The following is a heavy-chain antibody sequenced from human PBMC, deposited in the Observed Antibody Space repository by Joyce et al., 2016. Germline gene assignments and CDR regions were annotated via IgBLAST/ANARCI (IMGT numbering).Heavy chain of an antibody. V-gene: IGHV3-30*04. D-gene: IGHD2-2*01. CDR3: ARGIVVVPAASIHYYGMDV. CDR1: GFTVSSYA. CDR2: ISYDGSNK. Sequence: QVQLVESGGGVVQPGRSLSLSCAASGFTVSSYAMHWVRQAPGKGLEWVAVISYDGSNKYYADSVKGRFTISRDNSKNTLYLQMNSLRAEDTAVYYCARGIVVVPAASIHYYGMDVWGQGTTVTVSS. J-gene: IGHJ6*02.